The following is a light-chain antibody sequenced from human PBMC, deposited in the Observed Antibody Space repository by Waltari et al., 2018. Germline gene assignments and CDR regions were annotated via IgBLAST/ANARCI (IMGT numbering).Light chain of an antibody. V-gene: IGKV3-20*01. CDR2: GAS. Sequence: EIVLTQSPGSLSLSPGETASLSCRASQSVTNNYLAWYQQKPGQAPILLIFGASSRASGTPDRCSGSGSGTDFTLTISRLEPDDFAVYYCQQYASSPAFGQGTKLEIK. J-gene: IGKJ2*01. CDR1: QSVTNNY. CDR3: QQYASSPA.